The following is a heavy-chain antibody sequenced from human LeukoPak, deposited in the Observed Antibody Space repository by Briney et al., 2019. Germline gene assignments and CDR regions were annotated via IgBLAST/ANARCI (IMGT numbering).Heavy chain of an antibody. CDR1: GGSFSGYY. CDR3: ARGHGSYFDFDY. J-gene: IGHJ4*02. CDR2: TNHSGST. V-gene: IGHV4-34*01. Sequence: PSETLSLTCAVYGGSFSGYYWSWIRQPPGKGLEWIGETNHSGSTNYNPSLKSRVTISVDTSKNQFSLKLSSVTAADTAVYYCARGHGSYFDFDYWGQGTLVTVSS. D-gene: IGHD1-26*01.